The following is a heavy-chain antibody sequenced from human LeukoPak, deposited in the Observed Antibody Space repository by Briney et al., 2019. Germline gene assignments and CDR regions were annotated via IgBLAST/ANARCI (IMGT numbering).Heavy chain of an antibody. CDR3: TRDHCGDTCHPVGY. V-gene: IGHV1-3*01. D-gene: IGHD2-21*01. Sequence: SVKVSCMASGYTFTNYVVHWVRQAPGQRPEWMGWINPCNGNTKYSQNFQGRVTITSDTSPSTAYIELCSLTPEDPRLYYCTRDHCGDTCHPVGYWGKGTLVTVSP. CDR2: INPCNGNT. J-gene: IGHJ4*02. CDR1: GYTFTNYV.